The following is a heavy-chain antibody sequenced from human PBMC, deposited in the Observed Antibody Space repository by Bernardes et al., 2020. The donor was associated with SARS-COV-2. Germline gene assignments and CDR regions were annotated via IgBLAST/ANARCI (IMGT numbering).Heavy chain of an antibody. CDR3: ARVNPQLDGIDV. V-gene: IGHV4-59*11. CDR1: GGYISRHY. J-gene: IGHJ6*02. Sequence: SDTPSLTCPVSGGYISRHYWSWIRPPPGEGVEWCGYIYYCGSTHYNAPLKSRVTISVDTSKNQLSLKLSAVTDADTAVYYCARVNPQLDGIDVWGQGTTVTVSS. D-gene: IGHD3-10*01. CDR2: IYYCGST.